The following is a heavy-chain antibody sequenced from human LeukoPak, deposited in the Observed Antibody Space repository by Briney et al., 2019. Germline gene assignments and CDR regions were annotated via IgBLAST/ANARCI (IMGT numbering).Heavy chain of an antibody. Sequence: GGSLRLSCAASGFTVSSNYMSWVRQAPGKRLEWVSVIYTGGSIYYADSVKGRFTISRDNSKNTLYLQMNSLRSEDTAVYYCAAKGAGFFLDYWGQGTLVTVSS. D-gene: IGHD6-19*01. CDR2: IYTGGSI. CDR1: GFTVSSNY. V-gene: IGHV3-53*01. J-gene: IGHJ4*02. CDR3: AAKGAGFFLDY.